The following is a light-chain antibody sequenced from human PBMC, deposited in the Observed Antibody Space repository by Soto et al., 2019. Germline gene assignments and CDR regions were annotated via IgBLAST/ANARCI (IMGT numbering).Light chain of an antibody. CDR1: QTVFYSSNNKNY. Sequence: DIVMTQSPDSLAVSLGERATINCKSSQTVFYSSNNKNYLAWYQQRPGQPPELLINWASTRGSGVPDRFSGGGSGTDFTLTISSLQAEDVAVYYCQQYLSFPIPFGQGTRVE. J-gene: IGKJ5*01. V-gene: IGKV4-1*01. CDR3: QQYLSFPIP. CDR2: WAS.